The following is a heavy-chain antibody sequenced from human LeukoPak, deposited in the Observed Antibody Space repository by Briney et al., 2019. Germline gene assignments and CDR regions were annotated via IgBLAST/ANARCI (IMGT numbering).Heavy chain of an antibody. V-gene: IGHV3-15*01. J-gene: IGHJ4*02. CDR3: TTDRIANYLFDY. CDR2: VKGKTDGGTT. CDR1: GFTFTNAG. D-gene: IGHD4/OR15-4a*01. Sequence: GGSLRLSCVASGFTFTNAGMRWVRQAPGKGLEWVGRVKGKTDGGTTEYAAPVKGTFTIAKEESRNTLYMKMNRLKTEDTAVYYGTTDRIANYLFDYWGQGTLVTVSS.